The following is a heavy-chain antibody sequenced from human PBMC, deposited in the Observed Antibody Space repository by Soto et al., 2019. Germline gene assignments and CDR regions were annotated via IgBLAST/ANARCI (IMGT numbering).Heavy chain of an antibody. CDR2: ISYDGSNT. V-gene: IGHV3-30-3*01. CDR1: GFTFSSYS. D-gene: IGHD2-2*01. Sequence: GGSLRLSCAASGFTFSSYSMHWVRQAPGKGLEWVAVISYDGSNTYYADSVKGRFTISRDSSKNTLYLQMNGLRAEDTALYYSARGVVLVPAPVDYWGQGTLVTVSS. CDR3: ARGVVLVPAPVDY. J-gene: IGHJ4*02.